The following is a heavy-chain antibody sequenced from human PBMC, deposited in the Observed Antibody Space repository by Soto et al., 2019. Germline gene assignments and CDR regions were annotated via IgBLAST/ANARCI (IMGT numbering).Heavy chain of an antibody. Sequence: SETLSLTCAVSGYSISSGLYWGWIRQPPGKGLEWIGTIYRGGITYYNPSLKSRVTVSIDTSKNHFSLRLSSVTATDTAVYFCAIGNPDWFDPWGQGTLVTVSS. CDR3: AIGNPDWFDP. CDR1: GYSISSGLY. J-gene: IGHJ5*02. D-gene: IGHD1-1*01. V-gene: IGHV4-38-2*01. CDR2: IYRGGIT.